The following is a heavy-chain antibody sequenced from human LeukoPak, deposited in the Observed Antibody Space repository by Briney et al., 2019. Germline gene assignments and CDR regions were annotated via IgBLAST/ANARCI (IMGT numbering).Heavy chain of an antibody. CDR1: GYTFTSYA. V-gene: IGHV7-4-1*02. CDR3: ARDMVAAAGSFDY. D-gene: IGHD6-13*01. J-gene: IGHJ4*02. Sequence: SVKVSCKASGYTFTSYAMHWVRQAPGQGLEWMGWINTNTGNPTYAQGFTGRFDFSLDTSVSTAYLQISSLKAEDTAVYYCARDMVAAAGSFDYWGQGTLVTVAS. CDR2: INTNTGNP.